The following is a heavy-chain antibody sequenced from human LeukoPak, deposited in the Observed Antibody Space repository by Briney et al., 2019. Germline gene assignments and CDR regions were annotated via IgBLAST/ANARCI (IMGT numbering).Heavy chain of an antibody. Sequence: ASVKVSCKVSGYTLTELSMHWVRQAPGKGLEWMGGFDPEDGETIYAQKLQGRVTMTTDTSTSTAYMELRSLRSEDTAVYYCAGSSRTTGSFDYWGQGTLVTVSS. J-gene: IGHJ4*02. V-gene: IGHV1-24*01. CDR1: GYTLTELS. CDR2: FDPEDGET. D-gene: IGHD4-17*01. CDR3: AGSSRTTGSFDY.